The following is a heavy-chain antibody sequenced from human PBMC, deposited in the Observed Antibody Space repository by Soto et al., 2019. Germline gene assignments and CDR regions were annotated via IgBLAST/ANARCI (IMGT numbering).Heavy chain of an antibody. D-gene: IGHD1-26*01. CDR2: ISSSGSYI. J-gene: IGHJ4*02. V-gene: IGHV3-21*01. CDR1: GFTFSSYN. CDR3: ATPYSGTFVNY. Sequence: GGSLRLSCAASGFTFSSYNMNWVRQAPGKGLEWVSSISSSGSYIYYADSLKGRFTISRDNAKNSLYLQMNSLRAEDTAVYYCATPYSGTFVNYWGQGTLVTVSS.